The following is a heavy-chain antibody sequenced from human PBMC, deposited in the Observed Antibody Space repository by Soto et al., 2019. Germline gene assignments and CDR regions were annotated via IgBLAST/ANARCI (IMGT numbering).Heavy chain of an antibody. J-gene: IGHJ4*02. CDR3: AREATAEYFFDF. V-gene: IGHV3-21*06. D-gene: IGHD6-25*01. Sequence: SVKGRFTTSRDNAKNSLYLQMSRLRAEDTAVYYCAREATAEYFFDFWGQGSQVSVS.